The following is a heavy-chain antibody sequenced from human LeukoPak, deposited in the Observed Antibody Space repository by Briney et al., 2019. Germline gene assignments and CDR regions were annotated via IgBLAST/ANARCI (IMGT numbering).Heavy chain of an antibody. Sequence: ASVKVSCKASGYTFTSYAMNWVRQAPGQGLEWMGWINTNTRNPTYAQGFTGRFVFSLDTSVSTAYLQISSLKAEDTAVYYCARGRCSSTSCYFDPWGQGTLVTVSS. J-gene: IGHJ5*02. CDR1: GYTFTSYA. D-gene: IGHD2-2*01. CDR2: INTNTRNP. CDR3: ARGRCSSTSCYFDP. V-gene: IGHV7-4-1*02.